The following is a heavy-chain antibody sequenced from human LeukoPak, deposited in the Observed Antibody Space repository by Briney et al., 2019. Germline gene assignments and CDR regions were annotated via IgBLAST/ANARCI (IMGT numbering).Heavy chain of an antibody. CDR2: IYPGDSDT. D-gene: IGHD3-22*01. Sequence: GESLKISCKGFGYSFTNYWIGWVRQMPGKGLEWMGIIYPGDSDTRYSPSFQGQVTISADKSISTAYLQWSSLKASDTAMYYCARGADYYDSSLPNPPSASIHNWFDPWGQGTLVTVSS. J-gene: IGHJ5*02. CDR3: ARGADYYDSSLPNPPSASIHNWFDP. V-gene: IGHV5-51*01. CDR1: GYSFTNYW.